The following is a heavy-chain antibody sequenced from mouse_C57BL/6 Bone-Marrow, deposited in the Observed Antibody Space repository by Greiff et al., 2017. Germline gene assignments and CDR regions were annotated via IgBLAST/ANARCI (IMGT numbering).Heavy chain of an antibody. CDR1: GYTFTSYW. Sequence: QVHVKQPGAELVKPGASVKMSCKASGYTFTSYWITWVKQRPGQGLEWIGDIYPGSGSTNYNEKFKSKATLTVDTSSSTAYMQLSSLTSEDSAVYYCARKTTTVVATDFDYWGQGTTLTVSS. V-gene: IGHV1-55*01. D-gene: IGHD1-1*01. CDR2: IYPGSGST. J-gene: IGHJ2*01. CDR3: ARKTTTVVATDFDY.